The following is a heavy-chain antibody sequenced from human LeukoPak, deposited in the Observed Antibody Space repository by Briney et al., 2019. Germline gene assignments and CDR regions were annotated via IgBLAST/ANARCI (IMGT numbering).Heavy chain of an antibody. Sequence: GRSLRLSCAASGFTFSSYAMHWVRQAPGRGLEWVAVISYDGSNKYYTDSVKGRFTISRDNSKNTLYLQMNSLRAEDTAVYYCARRAGAYSHPYDYWGQGTLVTVSS. CDR2: ISYDGSNK. V-gene: IGHV3-30*14. CDR3: ARRAGAYSHPYDY. D-gene: IGHD4/OR15-4a*01. CDR1: GFTFSSYA. J-gene: IGHJ4*02.